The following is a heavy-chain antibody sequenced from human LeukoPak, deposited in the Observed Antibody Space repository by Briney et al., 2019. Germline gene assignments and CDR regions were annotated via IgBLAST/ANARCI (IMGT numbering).Heavy chain of an antibody. V-gene: IGHV1-18*01. D-gene: IGHD5-24*01. Sequence: ASVKVSCKASGYTFTSYGISWVRQAPGQGLEWMGWISAYNSNTNYAQKLQGRVTMTTDTSTSTAYMELRSLRSDDTAVYCCARKIGDGYNPPSFDYWGQGTLVTVSS. CDR3: ARKIGDGYNPPSFDY. J-gene: IGHJ4*02. CDR2: ISAYNSNT. CDR1: GYTFTSYG.